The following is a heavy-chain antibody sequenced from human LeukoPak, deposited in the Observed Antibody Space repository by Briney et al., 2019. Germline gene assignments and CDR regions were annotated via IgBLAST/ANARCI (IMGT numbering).Heavy chain of an antibody. Sequence: PSETLSLTCTVSGGSISSSSYYWGWIRQPPGKGLEWIGSIYYSGSTYYNPSLKSRVTISVDTSKNQFSLKLSSVTAADTAVYYCARGGRYDSSGYSHDAFDIWGQGTMVTVSS. D-gene: IGHD3-22*01. J-gene: IGHJ3*02. CDR3: ARGGRYDSSGYSHDAFDI. CDR1: GGSISSSSYY. CDR2: IYYSGST. V-gene: IGHV4-39*07.